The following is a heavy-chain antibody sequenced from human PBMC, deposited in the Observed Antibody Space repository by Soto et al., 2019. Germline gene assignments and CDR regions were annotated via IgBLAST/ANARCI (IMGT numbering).Heavy chain of an antibody. J-gene: IGHJ4*02. CDR2: VDDCGTGT. Sequence: EVQLVESGGDLVQPGGSLRLSCAASEFTLSNYWVHWVRQAPGKGLVWVSRVDDCGTGTGYADSVKGRFTISRDNAKNTVYLQMNSLRAEDTAVYYCATVGGDPDYWGQGTLVTVSS. V-gene: IGHV3-74*01. D-gene: IGHD2-21*01. CDR1: EFTLSNYW. CDR3: ATVGGDPDY.